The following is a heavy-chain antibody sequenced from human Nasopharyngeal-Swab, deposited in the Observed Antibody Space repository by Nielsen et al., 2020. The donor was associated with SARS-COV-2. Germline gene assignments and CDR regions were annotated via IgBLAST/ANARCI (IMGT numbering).Heavy chain of an antibody. CDR2: ISPDGGQK. V-gene: IGHV3-7*05. CDR3: ARDAPAHYGAFY. D-gene: IGHD4-17*01. Sequence: GGSLRLSCAGSGFTFSSKWMNWARQAPGKGLEWVANISPDGGQKYYADSVKGRFTISRDNAKNSLYLQMDSLRAGDTAVYYCARDAPAHYGAFYWGRGTLVTVSS. J-gene: IGHJ4*02. CDR1: GFTFSSKW.